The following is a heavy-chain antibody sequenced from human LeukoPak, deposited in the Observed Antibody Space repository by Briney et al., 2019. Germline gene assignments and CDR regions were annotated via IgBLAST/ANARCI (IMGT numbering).Heavy chain of an antibody. CDR3: ARLRKGNTDY. J-gene: IGHJ4*02. CDR1: GGSISSYY. V-gene: IGHV4-39*07. Sequence: PSETLSLTCTVSGGSISSYYWGWIRQPPGKGLEWIGSIYYSGSTYYNPSLKSRVTISVDTSKNQFSLKLSSVTAADTAVYYCARLRKGNTDYWGQGTLVTVSS. D-gene: IGHD4-23*01. CDR2: IYYSGST.